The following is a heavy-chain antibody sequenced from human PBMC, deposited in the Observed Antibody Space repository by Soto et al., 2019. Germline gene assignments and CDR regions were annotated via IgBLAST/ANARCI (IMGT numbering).Heavy chain of an antibody. CDR1: GGSISSYY. CDR3: ARGSRWELLKRFAFDI. D-gene: IGHD1-26*01. J-gene: IGHJ3*02. CDR2: IYHSGST. Sequence: SETLSLTCTVSGGSISSYYWSWIRQPPGKGLEWIGYIYHSGSTNYNPSLKSRVTISVDTSKNQFSLKLSSVTAADTAVYYCARGSRWELLKRFAFDIWGQGTMVTVSS. V-gene: IGHV4-59*01.